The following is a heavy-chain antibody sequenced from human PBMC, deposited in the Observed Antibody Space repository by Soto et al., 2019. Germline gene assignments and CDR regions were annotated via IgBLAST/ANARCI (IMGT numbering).Heavy chain of an antibody. CDR2: IIPIFGTA. CDR1: GGTFSSYA. D-gene: IGHD6-6*01. V-gene: IGHV1-69*13. Sequence: GASVKVSCKASGGTFSSYAISWVRQAPGQGLEWMGGIIPIFGTANYAQKFQGRVTITADESTSTAYMELSSLRSEDTAVYYCARDSKSSSSLPRHNWFDPWGQGTLVTVSS. CDR3: ARDSKSSSSLPRHNWFDP. J-gene: IGHJ5*02.